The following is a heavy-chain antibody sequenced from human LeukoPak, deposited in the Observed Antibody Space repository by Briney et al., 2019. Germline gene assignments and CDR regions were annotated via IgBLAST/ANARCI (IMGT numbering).Heavy chain of an antibody. J-gene: IGHJ4*02. D-gene: IGHD6-13*01. V-gene: IGHV3-7*04. CDR1: GFPFTSYW. CDR3: ARGLAAAGTRGPY. Sequence: GGSLRLSCATSGFPFTSYWMIWVRQAPGKGLEWVANINDDGSEKNYAESVKGRFTISRDNAKNSVSLQMNSLRADDTAVYYCARGLAAAGTRGPYWGQGTLVTVSS. CDR2: INDDGSEK.